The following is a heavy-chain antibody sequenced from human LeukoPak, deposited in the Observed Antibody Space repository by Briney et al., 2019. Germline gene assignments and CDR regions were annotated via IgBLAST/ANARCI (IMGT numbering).Heavy chain of an antibody. CDR3: ARGSYSSSPILFDY. J-gene: IGHJ4*02. D-gene: IGHD6-13*01. Sequence: GGSLRLSCAASGFTFSSYSMNWVRQAPGKGLEWVSSISLSSAYIYYADSVKGRFTISRDNAKNSLYLQMNSLRAEDTAVYYCARGSYSSSPILFDYWGQGTLVTVSS. CDR1: GFTFSSYS. V-gene: IGHV3-21*01. CDR2: ISLSSAYI.